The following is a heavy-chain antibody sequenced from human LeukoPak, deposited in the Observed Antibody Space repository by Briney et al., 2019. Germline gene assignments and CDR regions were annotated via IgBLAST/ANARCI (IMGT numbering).Heavy chain of an antibody. D-gene: IGHD4-11*01. V-gene: IGHV4-59*01. J-gene: IGHJ4*02. Sequence: LETLSLTCTVSGGSISSYYWSWIRQPPGKGLEWIGYIYYSGSTNYNPSLKSRVTISVDTSKNQFSLKLSSVTAADTAVYYCARGDDYSNYWGQGTLVTVSS. CDR3: ARGDDYSNY. CDR1: GGSISSYY. CDR2: IYYSGST.